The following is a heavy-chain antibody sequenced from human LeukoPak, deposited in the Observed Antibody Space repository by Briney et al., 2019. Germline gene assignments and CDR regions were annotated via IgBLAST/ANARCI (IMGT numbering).Heavy chain of an antibody. CDR1: GFTFSSYG. CDR2: IWYDGSNK. D-gene: IGHD2-15*01. Sequence: GGSLRLSCAASGFTFSSYGMHWVRQAPGKGLEWVAVIWYDGSNKYYADSVKGRFTISRDNSKNTLYLQMNSLRAEDTAVYYCARDGSGGSCFNYWGQGTLVTVSS. CDR3: ARDGSGGSCFNY. J-gene: IGHJ4*02. V-gene: IGHV3-33*01.